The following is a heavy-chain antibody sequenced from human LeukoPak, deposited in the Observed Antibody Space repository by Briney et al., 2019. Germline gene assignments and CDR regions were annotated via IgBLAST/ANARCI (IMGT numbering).Heavy chain of an antibody. CDR3: TRSTPRHWFDP. D-gene: IGHD2-2*01. V-gene: IGHV3-23*01. Sequence: GGSLRLSCVASGFTFSSYAMSWVRQAPGKGLEWVSAISGSGGSTYYADSVRGRFTISRDNSKNTLYLQMNSLKTEDTAVYYCTRSTPRHWFDPWGQGTLVTVSS. J-gene: IGHJ5*02. CDR1: GFTFSSYA. CDR2: ISGSGGST.